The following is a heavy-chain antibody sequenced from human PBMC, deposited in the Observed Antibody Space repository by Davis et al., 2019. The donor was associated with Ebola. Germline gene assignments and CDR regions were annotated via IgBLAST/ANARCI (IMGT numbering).Heavy chain of an antibody. CDR3: AKEIGGSGWYSIDY. J-gene: IGHJ4*02. Sequence: GGSLRLSCAASGFTFSTSWMSWVRLAPGKGLEWVADIKNDGFQKHYVDSVKGRFVISRDNAKNSLYLQMNSLRAEDTAVYYCAKEIGGSGWYSIDYWGQGTLVTVSS. V-gene: IGHV3-7*03. CDR1: GFTFSTSW. D-gene: IGHD6-19*01. CDR2: IKNDGFQK.